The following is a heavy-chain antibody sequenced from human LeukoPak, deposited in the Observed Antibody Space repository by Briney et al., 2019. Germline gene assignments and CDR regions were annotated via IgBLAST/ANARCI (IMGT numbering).Heavy chain of an antibody. J-gene: IGHJ4*02. V-gene: IGHV3-33*06. CDR2: IWYDGSNK. D-gene: IGHD3-10*01. CDR1: GFTFSSYG. Sequence: GGSLRLSCAASGFTFSSYGMHWVRQAPGKGLEWVAVIWYDGSNKYYADSVKGRFTISRDNSKNTLYLQMNSLRAEDTAVYYCAKDRGSSTDYFGYWGQGTLVTVSS. CDR3: AKDRGSSTDYFGY.